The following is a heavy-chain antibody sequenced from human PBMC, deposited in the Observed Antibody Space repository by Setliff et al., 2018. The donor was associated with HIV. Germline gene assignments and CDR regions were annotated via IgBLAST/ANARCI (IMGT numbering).Heavy chain of an antibody. V-gene: IGHV4-59*12. CDR3: ARFANYYHTSGYGWFDP. CDR1: GGSISPYY. D-gene: IGHD3-22*01. J-gene: IGHJ5*02. CDR2: ISDSGTT. Sequence: SETLSLTCTVSGGSISPYYWSWIRQPPGKGLEWIAWISDSGTTNYNPSLKSRVTLSVDTSKNQFSLSLRAEDTAVYYCARFANYYHTSGYGWFDPWGQGTLVTVSS.